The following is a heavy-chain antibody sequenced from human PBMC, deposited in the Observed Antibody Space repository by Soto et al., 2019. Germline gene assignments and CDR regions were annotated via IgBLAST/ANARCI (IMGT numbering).Heavy chain of an antibody. V-gene: IGHV1-18*04. D-gene: IGHD6-13*01. Sequence: ASVKVSCKAPGYTFTSYGINWVRQAPGQGLEWMGWISAYNGNTNYAQKLQGRVTMTTDTSTSTAYMELRSLRSDDTAVYYCARARIAAALSAWFDPWGQGTLVTVSS. CDR2: ISAYNGNT. CDR3: ARARIAAALSAWFDP. J-gene: IGHJ5*02. CDR1: GYTFTSYG.